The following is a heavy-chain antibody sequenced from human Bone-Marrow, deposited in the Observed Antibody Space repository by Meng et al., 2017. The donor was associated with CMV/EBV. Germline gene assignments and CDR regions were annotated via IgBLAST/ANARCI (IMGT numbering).Heavy chain of an antibody. Sequence: SLKISCAASGFTFDDYAMHWVRQAPGKGLEWVSGISWNSGSIGYADSVKGRFTISRDNAKNSLYLQMNSLRAEDMALYYCAKDIGSGSYNYYYGMDVWGQGNTVNV. CDR3: AKDIGSGSYNYYYGMDV. D-gene: IGHD3-10*01. J-gene: IGHJ6*02. CDR2: ISWNSGSI. CDR1: GFTFDDYA. V-gene: IGHV3-9*03.